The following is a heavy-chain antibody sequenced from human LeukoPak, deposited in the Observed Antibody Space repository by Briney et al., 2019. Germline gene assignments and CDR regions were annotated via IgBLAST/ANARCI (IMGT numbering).Heavy chain of an antibody. J-gene: IGHJ4*02. CDR1: GFTFTNAW. Sequence: GGSLRLSCAASGFTFTNAWMNWVRQAPGMGLEWVGRIRSKPGGGTTDYAAPVKGRFTISRDDSKNTLYLQMNSLKTEDTAVYYCTAWAPGAILDYWGQGTLVTVSS. CDR3: TAWAPGAILDY. D-gene: IGHD2-2*01. V-gene: IGHV3-15*01. CDR2: IRSKPGGGTT.